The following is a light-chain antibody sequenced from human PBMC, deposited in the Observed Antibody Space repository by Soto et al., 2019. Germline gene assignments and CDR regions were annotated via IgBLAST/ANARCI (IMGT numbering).Light chain of an antibody. CDR2: GAS. Sequence: DMQMTQSPSSLSASVGDRVTITCRASQTIATFLNWYQQKPGKAPKLLIYGASTLQSGVPSRFSGSGSGADFTLTISSLQPEDSATYYCQLSHTTLTFGQGTRLEIK. V-gene: IGKV1-39*01. CDR3: QLSHTTLT. J-gene: IGKJ5*01. CDR1: QTIATF.